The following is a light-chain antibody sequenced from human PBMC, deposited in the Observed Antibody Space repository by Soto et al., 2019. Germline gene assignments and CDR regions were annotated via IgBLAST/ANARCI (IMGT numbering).Light chain of an antibody. J-gene: IGKJ4*01. Sequence: DIQMTQSPSTLSGSVGDRVTITCRASQTISSWLAWYQQKPGKAPKLLIYKASTLKSGVPSRFSGSGSGTEFTLTISSLQPDDFATYYCQKYNNALRTFGGGTKVEI. CDR3: QKYNNALRT. V-gene: IGKV1-5*03. CDR2: KAS. CDR1: QTISSW.